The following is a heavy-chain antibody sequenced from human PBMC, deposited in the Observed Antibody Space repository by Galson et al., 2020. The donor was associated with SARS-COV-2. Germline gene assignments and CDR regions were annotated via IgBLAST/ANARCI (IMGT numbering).Heavy chain of an antibody. CDR1: GFTFSSYT. CDR3: ARDHQDFWSGYWDN. CDR2: ISASGTYI. Sequence: GESLKISCAGSGFTFSSYTMNWVRQAPGKGLEWVSSISASGTYIYYADSMKGRFTISRDNAQNSLYLQMNSLRAEDTAVYYCARDHQDFWSGYWDNWGQGTLVTVSS. V-gene: IGHV3-21*01. D-gene: IGHD3-3*01. J-gene: IGHJ4*02.